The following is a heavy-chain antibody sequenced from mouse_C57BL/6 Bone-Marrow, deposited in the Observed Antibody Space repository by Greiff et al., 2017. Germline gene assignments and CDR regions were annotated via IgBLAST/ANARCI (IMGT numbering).Heavy chain of an antibody. V-gene: IGHV5-12*01. CDR1: GFTFSDYY. J-gene: IGHJ4*01. Sequence: DVKLVESGGGLVQPGGSLKLSCAASGFTFSDYYMYWVRQTPEKRLEWVAYISNGGGSTYYPDTVKGRFPISRDNAKNTLYLKMSRLKSEDTAVYYCARRGVTTEYAMDYWGQGTSVTVSS. CDR2: ISNGGGST. CDR3: ARRGVTTEYAMDY. D-gene: IGHD2-5*01.